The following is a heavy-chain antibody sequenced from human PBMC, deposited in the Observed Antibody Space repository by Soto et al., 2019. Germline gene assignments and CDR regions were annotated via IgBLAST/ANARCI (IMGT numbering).Heavy chain of an antibody. CDR3: ARPLAPAAIAEDFDT. CDR1: GGTFSSYA. V-gene: IGHV1-69*13. J-gene: IGHJ5*01. D-gene: IGHD2-2*02. Sequence: SVKVSCKASGGTFSSYAISWVRQAPGQGLEWMGGIIPIFGTANYAQKFQGRVTITADESTSTAYMELSSLRSEDTAVYYCARPLAPAAIAEDFDTWVHGTLVTVSS. CDR2: IIPIFGTA.